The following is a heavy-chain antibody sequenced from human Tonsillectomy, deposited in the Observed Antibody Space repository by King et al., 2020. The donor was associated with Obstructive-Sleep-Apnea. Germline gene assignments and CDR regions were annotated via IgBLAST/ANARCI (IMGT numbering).Heavy chain of an antibody. CDR1: GYTFTSYG. CDR3: ARVHSSAWYFDY. D-gene: IGHD6-19*01. J-gene: IGHJ4*02. CDR2: ISSYTGYT. Sequence: QLVQSGAEMKKPGASVKVSCKASGYTFTSYGLTWVRQAPGQGLEWMGWISSYTGYTDYAQKFQGRVTMTTDTSTTTAYMELRSLKSDDTAVYYCARVHSSAWYFDYWGQGTLVIVSS. V-gene: IGHV1-18*01.